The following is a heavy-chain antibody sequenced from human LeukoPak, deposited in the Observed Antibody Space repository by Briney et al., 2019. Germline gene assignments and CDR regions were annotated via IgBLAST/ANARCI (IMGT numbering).Heavy chain of an antibody. Sequence: SETLSLTCTVSGASISTYYWSWLRQAAGKGLEWIGRVYGSDNINYNPSLKSRVSMSVDTSKNQLSLKVTSLTAADTAVYYCARDLGLYYHGMDVWGQGTTVTVSS. CDR3: ARDLGLYYHGMDV. D-gene: IGHD3-16*01. V-gene: IGHV4-4*07. J-gene: IGHJ6*02. CDR1: GASISTYY. CDR2: VYGSDNI.